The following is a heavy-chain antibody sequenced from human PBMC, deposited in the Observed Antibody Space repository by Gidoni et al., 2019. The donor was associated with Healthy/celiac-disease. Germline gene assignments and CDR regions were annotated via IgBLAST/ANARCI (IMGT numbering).Heavy chain of an antibody. CDR3: AKDELEMPVGFDY. V-gene: IGHV3-23*01. Sequence: EVQLLESGGGLVQPGGSLRLSCAASGVTFSSYAMSWVRQAPGKGLEWVSAISGSGGSTYYADSVKGRFTISRDNSKNTLYLQMNSLRAEDTAVYYCAKDELEMPVGFDYWGQGTLVTVSS. J-gene: IGHJ4*02. CDR1: GVTFSSYA. CDR2: ISGSGGST. D-gene: IGHD1-1*01.